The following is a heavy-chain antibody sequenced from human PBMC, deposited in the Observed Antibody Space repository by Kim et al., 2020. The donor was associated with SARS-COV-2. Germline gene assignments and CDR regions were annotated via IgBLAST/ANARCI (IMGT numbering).Heavy chain of an antibody. CDR2: INHSGST. J-gene: IGHJ4*02. CDR3: ARGSTEAAAAWGFDY. CDR1: GGSFSGYY. D-gene: IGHD6-13*01. Sequence: SETLSLTCAVYGGSFSGYYWSWIRQPPGKGLEWIGEINHSGSTNYNPSLKSRVTISVDTSKNQFSLKLSSVTAADTAVYYCARGSTEAAAAWGFDYWGQGTLVTVSS. V-gene: IGHV4-34*01.